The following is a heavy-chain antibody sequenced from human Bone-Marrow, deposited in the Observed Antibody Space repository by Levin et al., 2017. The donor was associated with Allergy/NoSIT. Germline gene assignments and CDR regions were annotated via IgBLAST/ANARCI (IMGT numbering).Heavy chain of an antibody. V-gene: IGHV1-18*01. CDR3: ARGGAAAGYDH. Sequence: GGSLRLSCKASGYTFTSYDISWVRQAPGQGLEWMGWISTHKGNTNFAQKLQGRVTLTTDTFTSTASMDLGSLSSDDTAVYYCARGGAAAGYDHWGQGTLVTVSS. D-gene: IGHD6-13*01. CDR2: ISTHKGNT. CDR1: GYTFTSYD. J-gene: IGHJ4*02.